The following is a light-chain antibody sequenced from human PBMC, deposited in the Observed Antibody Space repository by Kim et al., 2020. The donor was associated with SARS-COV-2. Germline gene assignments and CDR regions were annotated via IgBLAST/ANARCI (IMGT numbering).Light chain of an antibody. CDR3: QSYDSSTVI. V-gene: IGLV6-57*03. J-gene: IGLJ2*01. Sequence: GKTVTISCTRSSGSIASNYVQWYQQRPGSAPTTVISENNQRPSGVPARFSGSIDSSSNSASLTISGLKTEDEADYYCQSYDSSTVIFGGGTQLTVL. CDR2: ENN. CDR1: SGSIASNY.